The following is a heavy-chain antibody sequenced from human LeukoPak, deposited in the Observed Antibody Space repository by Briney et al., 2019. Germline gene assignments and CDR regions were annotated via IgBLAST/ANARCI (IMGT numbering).Heavy chain of an antibody. J-gene: IGHJ6*03. CDR1: GYTFSSNY. V-gene: IGHV1-46*01. Sequence: GASVKVSCKASGYTFSSNYMHWVRQAPGQGPEWMGIINPSGGSTNYAQKFQGRVTMTRDTSTSTVYMELSSLRSEDTAVYYCARGPRITLVRGGQWYYYMDVWGKGTTVTISS. D-gene: IGHD3-10*01. CDR2: INPSGGST. CDR3: ARGPRITLVRGGQWYYYMDV.